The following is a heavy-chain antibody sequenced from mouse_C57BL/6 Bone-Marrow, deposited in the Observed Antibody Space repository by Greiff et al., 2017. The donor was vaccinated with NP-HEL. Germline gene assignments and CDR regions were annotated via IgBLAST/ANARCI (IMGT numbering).Heavy chain of an antibody. D-gene: IGHD2-4*01. CDR1: GYTFTDHT. CDR2: IYPRDGST. Sequence: QVQLQQSDAELVKPGASVKISCKVSGYTFTDHTIHWMKQRPEQGLEWIGYIYPRDGSTKYNEKFKGKATLTADKSSSTAYMQLNSLTSEDSAVYFCARGIYDYGEAAWFAYWGQGTLVTVSA. CDR3: ARGIYDYGEAAWFAY. J-gene: IGHJ3*01. V-gene: IGHV1-78*01.